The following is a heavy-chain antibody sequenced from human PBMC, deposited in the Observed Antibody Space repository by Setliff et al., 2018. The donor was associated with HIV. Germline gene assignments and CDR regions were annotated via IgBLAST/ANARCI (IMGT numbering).Heavy chain of an antibody. CDR2: IXTSGST. J-gene: IGHJ4*02. CDR3: AXXXXXX. Sequence: PSETLSLTCTVXGGSISSGSYYWSWIRQPAGKGLEWIGHIXTSGSTNYNPSLKSRVTISIDTSKNQVSXXXXSVTAXXTXXXXLAXXXXXXWGQGXXFTVXX. V-gene: IGHV4-61*09. CDR1: GGSISSGSYY.